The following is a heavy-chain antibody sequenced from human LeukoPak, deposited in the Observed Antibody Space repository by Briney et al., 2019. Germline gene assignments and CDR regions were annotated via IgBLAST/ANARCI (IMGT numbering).Heavy chain of an antibody. J-gene: IGHJ4*02. CDR2: ISSSSSYI. D-gene: IGHD2-2*01. CDR3: AVRYCSSTSCSLF. Sequence: GGSLRLSCAASGFTFSSYSVNWVRQAPGKGLEWVSSISSSSSYIYYADSVKGRFTISRDNDKNSLYLQMNSLRAEDTAVYYCAVRYCSSTSCSLFWGQGTLVTVSS. V-gene: IGHV3-21*01. CDR1: GFTFSSYS.